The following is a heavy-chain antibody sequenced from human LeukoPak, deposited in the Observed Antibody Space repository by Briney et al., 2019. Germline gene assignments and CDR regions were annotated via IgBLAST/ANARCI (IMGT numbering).Heavy chain of an antibody. Sequence: SQTLSLTCAISGDSVSSNSAAWNWLRQSPSRGLEWLRRTYYRSKWHNDYAVSAKSRITIKPDTSKNQFSLQLNSVTPEDTAVYYCARIVGGQVDCWGQGTLVTVSS. V-gene: IGHV6-1*01. CDR3: ARIVGGQVDC. D-gene: IGHD3-22*01. CDR2: TYYRSKWHN. J-gene: IGHJ4*02. CDR1: GDSVSSNSAA.